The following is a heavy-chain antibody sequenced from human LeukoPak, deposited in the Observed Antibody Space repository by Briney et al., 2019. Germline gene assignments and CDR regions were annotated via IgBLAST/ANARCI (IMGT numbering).Heavy chain of an antibody. CDR1: GGSISSYY. CDR2: SNHAGST. J-gene: IGHJ5*02. CDR3: ASGDNWFDP. Sequence: SETLSLTCTVSGGSISSYYWSWIRQPPGKGLEWIGESNHAGSTNYNSSLKSRVTISVDTSKNQFSLKLSSVTAADTAVYYCASGDNWFDPWGQGTLVTVSS. V-gene: IGHV4-34*01.